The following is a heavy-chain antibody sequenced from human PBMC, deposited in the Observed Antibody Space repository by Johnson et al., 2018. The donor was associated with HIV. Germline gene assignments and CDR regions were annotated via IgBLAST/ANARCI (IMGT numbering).Heavy chain of an antibody. CDR1: GFTFSNYW. D-gene: IGHD1-26*01. CDR2: INWNGAST. Sequence: VQLVESGGGLVQPGRSLRLSCAASGFTFSNYWMNWVRRAPGKGLEWVSGINWNGASTGYADSVKGRFTISRDNAKNSLYLQMNSLRAEDTAVYYCAREWGAFDIWGQGTMVTVSS. V-gene: IGHV3-20*04. J-gene: IGHJ3*02. CDR3: AREWGAFDI.